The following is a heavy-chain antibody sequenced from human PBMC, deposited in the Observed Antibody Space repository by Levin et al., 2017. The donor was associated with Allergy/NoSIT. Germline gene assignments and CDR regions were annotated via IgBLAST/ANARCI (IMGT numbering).Heavy chain of an antibody. Sequence: GESLKISCQGSGYSFTSYWIGWVRQMPGKGLEWMGIIYPGDSDTRYSPSFQGQVTISADKSISTAYLQWSSLKASDTAMYYCARTLSSTRLIVAAALDYWGQGTLVTVSS. J-gene: IGHJ4*02. D-gene: IGHD5-12*01. V-gene: IGHV5-51*01. CDR2: IYPGDSDT. CDR3: ARTLSSTRLIVAAALDY. CDR1: GYSFTSYW.